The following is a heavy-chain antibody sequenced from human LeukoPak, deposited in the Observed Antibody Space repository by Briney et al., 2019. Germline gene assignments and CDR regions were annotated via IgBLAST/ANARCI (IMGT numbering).Heavy chain of an antibody. CDR2: IYPGDSDT. CDR3: ARRLAAAGTFGAFDI. J-gene: IGHJ3*02. Sequence: GESLKISCKGSGYSFTSYWIGWVRQMPGKGLEWMGIIYPGDSDTRYSPSFQGQVTISADKSISTAYLQWSSLKASDTAMYYCARRLAAAGTFGAFDIWGQGTMVTVPS. D-gene: IGHD6-13*01. CDR1: GYSFTSYW. V-gene: IGHV5-51*01.